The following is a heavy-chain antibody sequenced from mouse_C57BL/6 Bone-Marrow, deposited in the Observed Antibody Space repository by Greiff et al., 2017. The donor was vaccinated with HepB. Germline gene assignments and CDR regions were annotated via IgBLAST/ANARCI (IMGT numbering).Heavy chain of an antibody. V-gene: IGHV1-81*01. J-gene: IGHJ3*01. CDR1: GYTFTSYG. D-gene: IGHD1-1*01. CDR3: ARGIYYYGSWFAY. Sequence: QVQLQQSGAELARPGASVKLSCKASGYTFTSYGISWVKQRTGQGLEWIGEIYPRSGNTYYNEKFKGKATLTADKSSSTAYMELRSLTSEDSAVYFCARGIYYYGSWFAYWGQGTLVTVSA. CDR2: IYPRSGNT.